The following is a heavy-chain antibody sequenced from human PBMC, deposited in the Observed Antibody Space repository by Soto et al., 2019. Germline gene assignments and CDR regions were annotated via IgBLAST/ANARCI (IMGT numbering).Heavy chain of an antibody. CDR2: ISYDGSNK. CDR3: AKDISGNWKYKLYFDY. D-gene: IGHD1-20*01. J-gene: IGHJ4*02. Sequence: PGGSLRLSCAASGFTFSSYGMHWVRQAPGKGLEWVAVISYDGSNKYYADSVKGRFTISRDNAKNSLYLQMNSLRAEDTALYYCAKDISGNWKYKLYFDYWGQGTLVTVSS. CDR1: GFTFSSYG. V-gene: IGHV3-30*18.